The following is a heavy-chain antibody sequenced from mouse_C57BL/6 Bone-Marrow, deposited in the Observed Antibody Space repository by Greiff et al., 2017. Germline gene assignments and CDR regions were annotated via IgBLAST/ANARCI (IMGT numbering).Heavy chain of an antibody. CDR2: INPYNGGT. D-gene: IGHD1-1*01. V-gene: IGHV1-19*01. Sequence: SGPVLVKPGASVKMSCKASGYTFTDYYMNWVKQSPGKSLAWIGVINPYNGGTSYNQKFKGKATLTVDKSSSTAYMELNSLTSEDSAVYYCASEDYYGSSPYYDIDDWGQGTSVTGSS. CDR1: GYTFTDYY. CDR3: ASEDYYGSSPYYDIDD. J-gene: IGHJ4*01.